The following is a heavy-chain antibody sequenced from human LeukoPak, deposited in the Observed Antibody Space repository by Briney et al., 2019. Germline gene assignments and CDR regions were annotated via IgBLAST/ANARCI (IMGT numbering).Heavy chain of an antibody. CDR2: VHHTGST. CDR1: GVSISNNYFY. Sequence: PSETLSLPCTVSGVSISNNYFYWAWIRQPPGKGLELIGYVHHTGSTFHNSSLKSRVTISADTSQNQFSLSLTSVTAADTAVYYCATLGLLRGAGFNLATHFDYWGQGTLVAVSS. J-gene: IGHJ4*02. CDR3: ATLGLLRGAGFNLATHFDY. D-gene: IGHD1-26*01. V-gene: IGHV4-39*01.